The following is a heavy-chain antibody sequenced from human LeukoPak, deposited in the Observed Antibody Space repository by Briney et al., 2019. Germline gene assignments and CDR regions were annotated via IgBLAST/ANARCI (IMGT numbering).Heavy chain of an antibody. Sequence: SSLKVSCKASVYTFRTYDVNWVRQATGQGLEGVGWINPDTGDTGYARQFQGRVTLTSKTSIGTACLDLNSMTPTDTGIYYCVRGGDLDYWGQGTLVTVSS. CDR3: VRGGDLDY. CDR2: INPDTGDT. V-gene: IGHV1-8*02. D-gene: IGHD7-27*01. J-gene: IGHJ4*02. CDR1: VYTFRTYD.